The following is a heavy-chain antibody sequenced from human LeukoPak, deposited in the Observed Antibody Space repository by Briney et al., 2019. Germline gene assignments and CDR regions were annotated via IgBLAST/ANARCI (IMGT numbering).Heavy chain of an antibody. CDR3: ARGDIVVVPAAGANWFDP. J-gene: IGHJ5*02. Sequence: ASVKVSCKASGYTFTSYGISWVRQAPGQGLEWMGWINPNSGGTNYAQKFQGRVTMTRDTSISTAYMELSRLRSDDTAVYYCARGDIVVVPAAGANWFDPWGQGTLVTVSS. D-gene: IGHD2-2*01. CDR2: INPNSGGT. CDR1: GYTFTSYG. V-gene: IGHV1-2*02.